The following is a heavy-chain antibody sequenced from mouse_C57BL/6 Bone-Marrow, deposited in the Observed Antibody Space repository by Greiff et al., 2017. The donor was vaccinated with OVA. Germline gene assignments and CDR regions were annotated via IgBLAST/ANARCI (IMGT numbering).Heavy chain of an antibody. J-gene: IGHJ1*03. CDR2: INPNNGGT. Sequence: EVKLMESGPELVKPGASVKMSCKASGYTFTDYNMHWVKQSHGKSLEWIGYINPNNGGTSYNQKFKGKATLTVNKSSSTAYMELRSLTSEDSAVYYCARRIRIKVRLLVHWYFDVWGTGTTVTVSS. V-gene: IGHV1-22*01. CDR1: GYTFTDYN. D-gene: IGHD1-1*01. CDR3: ARRIRIKVRLLVHWYFDV.